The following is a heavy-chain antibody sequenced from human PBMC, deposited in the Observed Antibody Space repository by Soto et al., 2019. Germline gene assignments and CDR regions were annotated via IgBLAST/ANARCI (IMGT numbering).Heavy chain of an antibody. V-gene: IGHV3-30-3*01. CDR1: GFTFSSYA. D-gene: IGHD3-3*01. CDR3: AKDYSYYDFWSGPEYHWFDP. J-gene: IGHJ5*02. Sequence: PGGSLRLSCAASGFTFSSYAMHWVRQAPGKGLEWVAVISYDGSNKYYADSVKGRFTISRDNSKNTLYLQMNSLRAEDTAVYYCAKDYSYYDFWSGPEYHWFDPWGQGTLVTVSS. CDR2: ISYDGSNK.